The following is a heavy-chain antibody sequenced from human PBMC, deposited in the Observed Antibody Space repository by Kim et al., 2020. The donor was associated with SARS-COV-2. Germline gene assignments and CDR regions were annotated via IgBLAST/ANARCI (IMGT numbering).Heavy chain of an antibody. CDR1: GFTFSSYS. D-gene: IGHD3-3*01. CDR3: ARDKPDYDFWSGYYTYYYYDGMDV. Sequence: GGSLRLSCAASGFTFSSYSMNWVRQAPGKGLEWVSSISSSSSYIYYADSVKGRFTISRDNAKNSLYLQMNSLRAEDTAVYYCARDKPDYDFWSGYYTYYYYDGMDVWGQGTTVTVSS. J-gene: IGHJ6*02. V-gene: IGHV3-21*01. CDR2: ISSSSSYI.